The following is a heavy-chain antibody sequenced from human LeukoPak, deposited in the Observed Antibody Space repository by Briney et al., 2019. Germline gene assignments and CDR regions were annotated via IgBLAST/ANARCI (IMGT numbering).Heavy chain of an antibody. CDR2: ISYSGST. Sequence: SETLSLTCTVSGDSISSSSYYWVWIRQPPGKGLEWIGTISYSGSTYYNPSLRSRVTISVDTSKNQFSLKLSSVTAADTAVYYCARRKTGTMEDYWGQGTLVTVS. V-gene: IGHV4-39*01. CDR3: ARRKTGTMEDY. J-gene: IGHJ4*02. D-gene: IGHD1-7*01. CDR1: GDSISSSSYY.